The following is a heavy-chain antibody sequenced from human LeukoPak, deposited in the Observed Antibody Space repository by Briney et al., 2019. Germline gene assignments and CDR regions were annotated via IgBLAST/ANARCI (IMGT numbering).Heavy chain of an antibody. J-gene: IGHJ4*02. V-gene: IGHV4-34*01. D-gene: IGHD6-19*01. CDR3: AAGIAVALWDY. Sequence: PSETLSLTCAVYGGSFSGYYWSWIRQPPGKGLEWIGEINHSGSTNYNPSLKSRVTISVDTSKNQFSLKLSSVTAADTAVYYCAAGIAVALWDYWGQGTLVTVSS. CDR2: INHSGST. CDR1: GGSFSGYY.